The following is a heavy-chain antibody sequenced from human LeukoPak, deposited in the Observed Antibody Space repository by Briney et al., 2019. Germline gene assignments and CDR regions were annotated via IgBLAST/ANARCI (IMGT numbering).Heavy chain of an antibody. CDR2: NDHSGST. CDR3: ARHTQYNTGWYGYFFDY. CDR1: GGSISSSSYY. D-gene: IGHD6-19*01. V-gene: IGHV4-39*01. J-gene: IGHJ4*02. Sequence: SETLSLTCTVSGGSISSSSYYWGWIRQPPGKGLEWIGANDHSGSTYYNPSLKSLVTMSVDTSKNQFSLKLGSVTAADTALYYCARHTQYNTGWYGYFFDYWGQGTLVTVYS.